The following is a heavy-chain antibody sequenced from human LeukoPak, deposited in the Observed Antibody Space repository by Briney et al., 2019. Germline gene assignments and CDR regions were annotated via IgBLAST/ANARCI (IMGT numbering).Heavy chain of an antibody. D-gene: IGHD3-22*01. Sequence: PSETLSLTCTVSGGSISGTDYYWGWLRQTPGEGLEWIGSIYYSGYAYFSPSLKSRVTIPVDTSRNQFSLKLSSVTAADTAVYYCAGSLTDSSGYYYVSDYWGQGTLVTVSS. CDR1: GGSISGTDYY. CDR3: AGSLTDSSGYYYVSDY. CDR2: IYYSGYA. V-gene: IGHV4-39*01. J-gene: IGHJ4*02.